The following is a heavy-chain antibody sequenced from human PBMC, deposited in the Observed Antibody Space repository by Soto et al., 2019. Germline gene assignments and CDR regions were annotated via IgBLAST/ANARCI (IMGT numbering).Heavy chain of an antibody. V-gene: IGHV3-30*03. CDR2: ISYDGSNK. J-gene: IGHJ4*02. CDR1: GFTFSSYG. Sequence: QVQLVESGGGVVQPGRSLRLSCAASGFTFSSYGMHWVRQAPGKGLEWVAVISYDGSNKYYADSVKGRFTISRDNSKNTLYLQMNSLRAEDTAVYYCARVNRDNWNYWGQGTLVTVSP. CDR3: ARVNRDNWNY. D-gene: IGHD1-20*01.